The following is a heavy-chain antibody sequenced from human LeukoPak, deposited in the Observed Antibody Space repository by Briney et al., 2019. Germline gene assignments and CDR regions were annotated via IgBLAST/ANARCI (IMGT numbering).Heavy chain of an antibody. D-gene: IGHD6-19*01. V-gene: IGHV4-59*01. J-gene: IGHJ3*02. CDR1: GGSISSYY. CDR3: ARSSIAVAHDAFDI. Sequence: SETLSLTCTVSGGSISSYYWSRIRQPPGKGLEWIGYIYYSGSTNYNPSLKSRVTISVDTSKNQFSLKLSSVTAADTAVYYCARSSIAVAHDAFDIWGQGTMVTVSS. CDR2: IYYSGST.